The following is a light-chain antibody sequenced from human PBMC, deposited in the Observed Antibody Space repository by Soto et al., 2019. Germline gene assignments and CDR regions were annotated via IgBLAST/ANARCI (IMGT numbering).Light chain of an antibody. CDR1: RSNIGSNP. CDR2: RNN. Sequence: QSVLTQPPSASGTPGQRVTISCSGSRSNIGSNPVQWYLQLPGTAPKLLIYRNNERPSGVPDRFSGSKSGTSASLAISGLQSEDEAEYHCATWDDGLYGPVFGRGTKLTVL. CDR3: ATWDDGLYGPV. J-gene: IGLJ3*02. V-gene: IGLV1-44*01.